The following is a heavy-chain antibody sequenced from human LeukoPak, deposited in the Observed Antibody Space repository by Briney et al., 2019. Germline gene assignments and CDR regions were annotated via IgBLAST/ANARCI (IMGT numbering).Heavy chain of an antibody. D-gene: IGHD6-19*01. Sequence: GGSLRLSCAASGFTFSSYAMSWVRQAPGKGLEWVSAISGSGGSTYYADSVKGRFTISRDNSKNTLYLQMNSLRAEDTAVYYCAKPYSSGWLRGPGAFDIWGQGTMVTVSS. CDR2: ISGSGGST. CDR3: AKPYSSGWLRGPGAFDI. V-gene: IGHV3-23*01. J-gene: IGHJ3*02. CDR1: GFTFSSYA.